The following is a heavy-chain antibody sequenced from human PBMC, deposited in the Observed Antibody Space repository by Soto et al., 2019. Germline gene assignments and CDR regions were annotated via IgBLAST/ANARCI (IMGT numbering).Heavy chain of an antibody. Sequence: EMQLVESGGGLVQPGGSLRLSCAASGFTFRSYWMSWVRQAPGKGLEWVANIKEDGSEKKYVDSVKGRFTISRDNARNSLNLQMNSLNAEDTAGDYCARDKDCGGDCYPFIFYYYGMYVWGQGTTVTVSS. CDR2: IKEDGSEK. CDR1: GFTFRSYW. D-gene: IGHD2-21*02. V-gene: IGHV3-7*01. CDR3: ARDKDCGGDCYPFIFYYYGMYV. J-gene: IGHJ6*02.